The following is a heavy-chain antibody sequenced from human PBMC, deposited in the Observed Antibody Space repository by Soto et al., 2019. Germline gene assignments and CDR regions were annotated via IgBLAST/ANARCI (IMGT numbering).Heavy chain of an antibody. CDR2: INHSGST. CDR1: GGSFSGYY. D-gene: IGHD3-10*01. CDR3: ARGGITMVRGVAY. V-gene: IGHV4-34*01. Sequence: QVQLQQWGAGLLKPSETLYLTCAVYGGSFSGYYWSWIRQPPGKGLEWIGEINHSGSTNYNPSLKSRVTISVDTSKNQFSLKLSSVTAADTAVYYCARGGITMVRGVAYWGQGTLVTVSS. J-gene: IGHJ4*02.